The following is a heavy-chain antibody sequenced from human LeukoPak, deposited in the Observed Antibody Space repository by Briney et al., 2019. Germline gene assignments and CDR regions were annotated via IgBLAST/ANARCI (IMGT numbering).Heavy chain of an antibody. CDR2: ISPSGTDI. V-gene: IGHV3-11*04. CDR1: GFTFTDTY. CDR3: ARGPNYGDYLIDY. Sequence: GGSLRLSCAVSGFTFTDTYMTWIRQAPGKGLESLSYISPSGTDISYADSVKGRFTISRDNAKNSLYLQMNSLRAEDTAVYYCARGPNYGDYLIDYWGQGTLVTVSS. J-gene: IGHJ4*02. D-gene: IGHD4-17*01.